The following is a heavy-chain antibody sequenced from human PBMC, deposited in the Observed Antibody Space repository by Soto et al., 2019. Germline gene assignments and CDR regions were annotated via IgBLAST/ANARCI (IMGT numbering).Heavy chain of an antibody. Sequence: GLDLEWLALIYWDDDKRYSPSLKSRLTITKDTSKNQVVLTMTNMDPVDTATYYCAHSLGIAVAEALFDYWGQGTLVTVSS. J-gene: IGHJ4*02. D-gene: IGHD6-19*01. CDR3: AHSLGIAVAEALFDY. CDR2: IYWDDDK. V-gene: IGHV2-5*02.